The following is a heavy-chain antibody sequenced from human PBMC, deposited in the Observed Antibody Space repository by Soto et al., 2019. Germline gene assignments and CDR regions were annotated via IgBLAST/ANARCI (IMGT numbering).Heavy chain of an antibody. J-gene: IGHJ6*02. V-gene: IGHV4-59*06. Sequence: SETLSLTCTVSGGSISSYYWSWIRQHPGKGLEWIGYIYYSGSTYYNPSLKSRVTISVDTSKNQFSLKLSSVTAADTAVYYCARAPLYDFWSGYPRYYYGMDVWGQGTTVTVSS. CDR3: ARAPLYDFWSGYPRYYYGMDV. CDR2: IYYSGST. CDR1: GGSISSYY. D-gene: IGHD3-3*01.